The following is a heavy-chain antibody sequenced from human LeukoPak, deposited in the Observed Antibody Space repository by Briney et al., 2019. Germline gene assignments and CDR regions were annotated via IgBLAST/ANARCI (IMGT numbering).Heavy chain of an antibody. V-gene: IGHV4-59*08. CDR3: ARHRVEMATISWFDP. Sequence: SETLSLTCTVSGGSISSYYWSWIRQPPGKGLEWIGYIYYSGSTNYNPSLKSRVTISVGTSKNQFSLKLSSVTAADTAVYYCARHRVEMATISWFDPWGQGALVTVSS. D-gene: IGHD5-24*01. CDR2: IYYSGST. J-gene: IGHJ5*02. CDR1: GGSISSYY.